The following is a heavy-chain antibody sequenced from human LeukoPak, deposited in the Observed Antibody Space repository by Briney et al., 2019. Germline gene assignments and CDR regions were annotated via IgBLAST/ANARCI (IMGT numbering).Heavy chain of an antibody. J-gene: IGHJ5*02. CDR2: INHSGST. CDR3: ARDGYDYVWGSYCQNWFDP. D-gene: IGHD3-16*01. CDR1: GGSFSGYY. V-gene: IGHV4-34*01. Sequence: SETLSLTCAVYGGSFSGYYWSWIRQPPGKGLEWIGEINHSGSTNYNPSLKSRVTISVDTSKNQFSLKLSSVTAADTAVYYCARDGYDYVWGSYCQNWFDPWGQGTLVTVSS.